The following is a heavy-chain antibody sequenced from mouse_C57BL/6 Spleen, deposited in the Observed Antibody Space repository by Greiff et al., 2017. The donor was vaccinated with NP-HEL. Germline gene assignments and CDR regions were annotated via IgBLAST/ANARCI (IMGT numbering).Heavy chain of an antibody. CDR3: ASRTLYLYAMDY. CDR1: GYTFTGYW. D-gene: IGHD5-5*01. V-gene: IGHV1-9*01. Sequence: VQLQQSGAELMKPGASVKLSCKATGYTFTGYWIEWVKQRPGHGLEWIGEILPGSGSTNYNDKFKGKATFTADTSSNTAYMQLSSLTTEDSAIYYCASRTLYLYAMDYWGQGTSVTVSS. J-gene: IGHJ4*01. CDR2: ILPGSGST.